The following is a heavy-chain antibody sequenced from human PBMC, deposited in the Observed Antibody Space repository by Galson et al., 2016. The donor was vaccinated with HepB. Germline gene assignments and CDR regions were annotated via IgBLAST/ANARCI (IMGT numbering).Heavy chain of an antibody. CDR1: GFTFSSYW. CDR3: ARRRGSGSHDY. D-gene: IGHD3-10*01. Sequence: SLRLSCAASGFTFSSYWMSWVRQAPGKRLECVANIKQDGSEQYYVDSVKGRFTISRGNAKNSLYLQMNSLRAEDTAVYYCARRRGSGSHDYWGQGTLVTVSS. J-gene: IGHJ4*02. CDR2: IKQDGSEQ. V-gene: IGHV3-7*05.